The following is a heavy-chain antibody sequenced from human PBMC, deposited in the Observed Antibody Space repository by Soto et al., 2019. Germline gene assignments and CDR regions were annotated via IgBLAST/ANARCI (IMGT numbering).Heavy chain of an antibody. Sequence: PGGSLRLSCAASGFPFNTYGMTWVRQVPGKGLEWVSDISGGGGRTQYADGVKGRFTISRDNTKNTVDLQMTGLSADDTATYYCARTSTYDYVWGDYRYFFDHWGQGAVVTVSS. D-gene: IGHD3-16*02. CDR1: GFPFNTYG. CDR2: ISGGGGRT. J-gene: IGHJ4*02. V-gene: IGHV3-23*01. CDR3: ARTSTYDYVWGDYRYFFDH.